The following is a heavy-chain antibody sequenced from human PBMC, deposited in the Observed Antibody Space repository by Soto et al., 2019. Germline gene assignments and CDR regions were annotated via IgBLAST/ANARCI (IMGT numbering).Heavy chain of an antibody. CDR3: ARVITGTTFYYYYGMDV. Sequence: QVQLVQSGAEVKKPGASVKVSCKASGYTFTSYGISWVRQAPGQGLEWMGWISAYNGNTNYAQKVQGRVTMTTDTSTSTAYMELRSLRSDDTAVYYCARVITGTTFYYYYGMDVWGQGTTVTVSS. V-gene: IGHV1-18*01. J-gene: IGHJ6*02. CDR2: ISAYNGNT. D-gene: IGHD1-7*01. CDR1: GYTFTSYG.